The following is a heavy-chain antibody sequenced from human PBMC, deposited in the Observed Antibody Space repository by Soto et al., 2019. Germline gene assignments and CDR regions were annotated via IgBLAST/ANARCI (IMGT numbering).Heavy chain of an antibody. CDR2: IYYSGRT. CDR3: ARDNWAPYSSSPAPLHYYYYYYMDV. Sequence: SETLSLTCTVSGGSISSRSYYWGWIRQPPGKGLEWVGTIYYSGRTYYNPSLKSRVTISADTPKNQFSLKMNSVTAADTAVYYCARDNWAPYSSSPAPLHYYYYYYMDVWGKGTTVTVSS. V-gene: IGHV4-39*02. J-gene: IGHJ6*03. D-gene: IGHD6-6*01. CDR1: GGSISSRSYY.